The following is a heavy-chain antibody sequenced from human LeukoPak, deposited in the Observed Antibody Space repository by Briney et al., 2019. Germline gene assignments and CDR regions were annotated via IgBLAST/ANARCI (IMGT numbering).Heavy chain of an antibody. V-gene: IGHV3-23*01. CDR3: AKSPGYSSSWYDY. Sequence: PGGSLRLSCAASGFTFSSYAMSWVRQAPGKGLEWVSAISGSGGRIYYGASVKGRFTISRDNSKNTLNLQMNSLRAEDTAVYYCAKSPGYSSSWYDYWGQGTLVTVSS. CDR2: ISGSGGRI. D-gene: IGHD6-13*01. CDR1: GFTFSSYA. J-gene: IGHJ4*02.